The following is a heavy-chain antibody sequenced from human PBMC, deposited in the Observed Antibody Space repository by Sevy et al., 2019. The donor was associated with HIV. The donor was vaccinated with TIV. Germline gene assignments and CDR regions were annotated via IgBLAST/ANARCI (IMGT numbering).Heavy chain of an antibody. Sequence: GGSLRLSCAASGFTFSSYAMSWVRQAPGKGLEWVSAISDSGGSTYYADSVKGRFTISRDNSKNSLYLQMNSLRAGDTAVYYCAKDGFKPSMSDENYYYYYMDVWGKGTTVTVSS. CDR1: GFTFSSYA. J-gene: IGHJ6*03. CDR2: ISDSGGST. D-gene: IGHD2-21*01. CDR3: AKDGFKPSMSDENYYYYYMDV. V-gene: IGHV3-23*01.